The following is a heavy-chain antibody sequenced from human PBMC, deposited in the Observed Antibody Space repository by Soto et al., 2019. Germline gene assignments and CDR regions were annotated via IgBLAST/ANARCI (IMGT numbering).Heavy chain of an antibody. D-gene: IGHD5-12*01. CDR3: ARLTATEGKWLRRQDYYYGMDV. CDR1: GYSFTSYW. CDR2: IYPGDSDT. Sequence: EVQLVQSGAEVKKPGESLKISCKGSGYSFTSYWIGWVRQMPGKGLEWMGIIYPGDSDTRYSPSFQGQVTISADKSISTAYLQWSSLKASDTAMYYCARLTATEGKWLRRQDYYYGMDVWGQGTTVTVSS. V-gene: IGHV5-51*03. J-gene: IGHJ6*02.